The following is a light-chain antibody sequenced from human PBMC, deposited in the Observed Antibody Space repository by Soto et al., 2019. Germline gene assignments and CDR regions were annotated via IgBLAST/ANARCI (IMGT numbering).Light chain of an antibody. CDR2: AAS. Sequence: EIVLTQSPATLSLSPGERATLSCRASRSISTYLAWYQQKPGQAPRLLIYAASTRATGIPARFSGSGSGTDFTLTISSLQSEDFAVYYCQQYNNRPTFGPGTKVDN. CDR1: RSISTY. CDR3: QQYNNRPT. J-gene: IGKJ3*01. V-gene: IGKV3-15*01.